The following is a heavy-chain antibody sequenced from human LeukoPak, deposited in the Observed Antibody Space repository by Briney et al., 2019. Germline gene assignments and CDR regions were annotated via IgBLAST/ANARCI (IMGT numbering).Heavy chain of an antibody. J-gene: IGHJ4*02. CDR2: IRYDGSNK. CDR3: ARAPREDRRGITGKEDY. Sequence: PGGSLRLSCAASGFTFSSYGMHWVRQAPGKGLEWVAFIRYDGSNKYYADSVKGRFTISRDNSKNTLYLQMNSLRAEDTAVYYCARAPREDRRGITGKEDYWGQGTLVTVSS. V-gene: IGHV3-30*02. D-gene: IGHD1-20*01. CDR1: GFTFSSYG.